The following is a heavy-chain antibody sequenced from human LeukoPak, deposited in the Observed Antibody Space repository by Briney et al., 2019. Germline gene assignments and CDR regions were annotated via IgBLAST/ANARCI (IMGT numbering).Heavy chain of an antibody. J-gene: IGHJ4*02. D-gene: IGHD3-10*01. V-gene: IGHV4-59*01. Sequence: SETLSLTCTVSGGSISSYYWSWLRQPPGKGLDWIGYVYYGGSTNYNPSLKSRVTISVDTSKNQFSLKLSSVTAADTAVYYCARSELLWFGGVNSGFDYWGQGTLVTVSS. CDR1: GGSISSYY. CDR3: ARSELLWFGGVNSGFDY. CDR2: VYYGGST.